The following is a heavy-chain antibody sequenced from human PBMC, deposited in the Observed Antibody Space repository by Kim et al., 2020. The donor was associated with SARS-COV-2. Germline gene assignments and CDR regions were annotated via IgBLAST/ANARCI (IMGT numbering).Heavy chain of an antibody. Sequence: SETLSLTCTVSGGSISGSLNSYYWGWIRQPAGKGLEWIGRIYTSGGTDYHPSLKSRVTLSLDTSKNQFSLKLTSVTAADTAVYYCARDRNAARGEPLDYWGQGTLVTVSS. J-gene: IGHJ4*02. D-gene: IGHD6-6*01. V-gene: IGHV4-4*07. CDR3: ARDRNAARGEPLDY. CDR1: GGSISGSLNSYY. CDR2: IYTSGGT.